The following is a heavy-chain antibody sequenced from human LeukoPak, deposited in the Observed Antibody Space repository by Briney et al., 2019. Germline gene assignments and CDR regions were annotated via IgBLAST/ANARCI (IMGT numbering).Heavy chain of an antibody. CDR3: ARDLGVTVRPFSLFY. V-gene: IGHV1-2*02. D-gene: IGHD6-6*01. J-gene: IGHJ4*02. Sequence: ASVKVSCKASGYTFTAYYMHWVRQAPGQGPEWMGWINPNSGVTNYALKFQGRVIMTSDTSISTAYMEFSRLRSDDTAMYYCARDLGVTVRPFSLFYWGQGTLVTVSS. CDR2: INPNSGVT. CDR1: GYTFTAYY.